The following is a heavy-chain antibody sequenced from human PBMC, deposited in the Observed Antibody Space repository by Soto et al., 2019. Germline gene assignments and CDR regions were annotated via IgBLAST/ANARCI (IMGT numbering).Heavy chain of an antibody. Sequence: EVQLVESGGGLVQPGGSLRLSCAASGFTFSSYWMSWVRQAPGKGLEWVANIKQDGTEKYYVDSVKGRFTISRDNAKNSLYLKMNSLRAEDTAVYYCARLVTAAANDYWGQGTLVTVSS. CDR1: GFTFSSYW. D-gene: IGHD2-21*02. CDR2: IKQDGTEK. CDR3: ARLVTAAANDY. J-gene: IGHJ4*02. V-gene: IGHV3-7*04.